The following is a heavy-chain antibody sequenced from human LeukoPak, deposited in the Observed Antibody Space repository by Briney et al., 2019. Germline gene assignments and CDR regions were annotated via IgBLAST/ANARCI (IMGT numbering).Heavy chain of an antibody. V-gene: IGHV4-38-2*02. J-gene: IGHJ3*02. Sequence: SETLSLTCTVSGYSISSGYNWGWIRQPPGKGLEWIGSIYHSGSTYYNPSLKSRVTISVDTSKNQFSLKLSSVTAADTAVYYCAREMGATNAFDIWGQGTMVTVSS. CDR2: IYHSGST. CDR3: AREMGATNAFDI. CDR1: GYSISSGYN. D-gene: IGHD1-26*01.